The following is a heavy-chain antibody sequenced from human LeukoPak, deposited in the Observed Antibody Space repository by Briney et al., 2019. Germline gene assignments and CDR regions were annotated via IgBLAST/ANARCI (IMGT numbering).Heavy chain of an antibody. V-gene: IGHV3-53*01. CDR2: IYSGGST. CDR3: ARGRDGAAAATGYFDY. D-gene: IGHD6-13*01. Sequence: PGGSLRLSCAASGFTVSSNYMSWVRQAPGKGLEWVSVIYSGGSTYYADSVKGRFTISRDNSKNTLYLQMNSLRAEDTVVYYCARGRDGAAAATGYFDYWGQGTLVTVSS. J-gene: IGHJ4*02. CDR1: GFTVSSNY.